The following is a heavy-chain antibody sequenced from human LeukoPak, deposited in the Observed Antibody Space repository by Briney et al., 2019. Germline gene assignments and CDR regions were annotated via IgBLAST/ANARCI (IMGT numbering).Heavy chain of an antibody. D-gene: IGHD3-10*01. V-gene: IGHV4-34*01. CDR1: GGSFSGYY. CDR3: ASRRPGSGPIDY. J-gene: IGHJ4*02. CDR2: INHSGST. Sequence: SETLSLTCAVYGGSFSGYYWSWIRQPPGKGLEWIGEINHSGSTNYNPSLKSRVTISVDTSKSQFSLKLSSVTAADTAVYYCASRRPGSGPIDYWGQGTLVTVSS.